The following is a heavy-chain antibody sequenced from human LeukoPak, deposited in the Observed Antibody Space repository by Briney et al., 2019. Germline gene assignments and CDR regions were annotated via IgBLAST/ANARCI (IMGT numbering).Heavy chain of an antibody. CDR1: GFIFNSYG. Sequence: GGSLRLSCAAPGFIFNSYGIHWVRQAPGKGLEWVSLISGDGSSTFYADSVRGRFATSKDNTRKSLSLQMSSLRSEDTALHYCARESEASGWYDYWGQGTLVTVSS. J-gene: IGHJ4*02. CDR2: ISGDGSST. D-gene: IGHD6-19*01. V-gene: IGHV3-43*02. CDR3: ARESEASGWYDY.